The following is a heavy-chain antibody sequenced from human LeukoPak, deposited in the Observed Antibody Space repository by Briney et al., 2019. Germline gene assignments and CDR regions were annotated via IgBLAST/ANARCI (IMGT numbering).Heavy chain of an antibody. CDR1: GFTFTSSA. D-gene: IGHD6-13*01. Sequence: SVKVSCKASGFTFTSSAMQWVRQARGQRLEWIGWIVVGSGNTNYAQKFQGRVTMTRDTSTSTVYMELSSLRSEDTAVYYCARDAQAAALYYFDYWGQATLVTVSS. J-gene: IGHJ4*02. CDR2: IVVGSGNT. V-gene: IGHV1-58*02. CDR3: ARDAQAAALYYFDY.